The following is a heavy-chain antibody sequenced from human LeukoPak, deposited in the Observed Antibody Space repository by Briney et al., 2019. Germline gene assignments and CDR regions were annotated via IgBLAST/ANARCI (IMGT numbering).Heavy chain of an antibody. CDR1: GGSISSGSYY. CDR2: IYTSGNT. J-gene: IGHJ4*02. D-gene: IGHD3-22*01. CDR3: ARSTGYYDSSKGY. Sequence: PSETLSLTCTVSGGSISSGSYYWRWIRQPAGTGLEWIGRIYTSGNTNYNPSLKSRVTISVDTSKNRFSLKLSSVTAADTAVYYCARSTGYYDSSKGYWGQGTLVTVSS. V-gene: IGHV4-61*02.